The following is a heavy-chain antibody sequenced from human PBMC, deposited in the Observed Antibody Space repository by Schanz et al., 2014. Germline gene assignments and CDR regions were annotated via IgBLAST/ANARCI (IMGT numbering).Heavy chain of an antibody. V-gene: IGHV3-53*01. CDR2: IYSGGST. Sequence: VHLVESGGCVVQPWGSLRLSCAASGFTVSSNYMSWVRQAPGKGLEWVAVIYSGGSTFYTDSVKGRFTISRDNSKNTLYLQMNSLIAEDTAVYYCAKCIGWYGRCAFDIWGQGTMVTVSS. D-gene: IGHD6-19*01. CDR3: AKCIGWYGRCAFDI. CDR1: GFTVSSNY. J-gene: IGHJ3*02.